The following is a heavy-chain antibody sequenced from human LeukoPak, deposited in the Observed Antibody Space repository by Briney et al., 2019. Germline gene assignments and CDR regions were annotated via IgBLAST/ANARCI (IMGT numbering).Heavy chain of an antibody. V-gene: IGHV3-48*03. D-gene: IGHD4-17*01. CDR3: ARETVRNYFGY. CDR1: GFTFSSYE. CDR2: ISSSGTTI. J-gene: IGHJ4*02. Sequence: PGGSLRLSCAASGFTFSSYEMNWVRQAPGKGLEWVSYISSSGTTIYYADSVKGRFTISRDNAKNSLYLQMNSLRAEDTAVYYCARETVRNYFGYWGQGTLVTVSS.